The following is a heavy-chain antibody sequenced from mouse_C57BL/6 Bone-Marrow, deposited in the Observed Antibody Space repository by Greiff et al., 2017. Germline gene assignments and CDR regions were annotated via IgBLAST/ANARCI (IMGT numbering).Heavy chain of an antibody. D-gene: IGHD1-1*01. CDR3: ARGDITTVVAPHYYAMDY. Sequence: DVKLQESGPVLVKPGASVKMSCKASGYTFTDYYMNWVKQSHGKSLEWIGVINPYNGGTSYNQKFKGKATLTVDKSSSTAYMELNSLTSEDSAVYYCARGDITTVVAPHYYAMDYWGQGTSVTVSS. CDR1: GYTFTDYY. V-gene: IGHV1-19*01. CDR2: INPYNGGT. J-gene: IGHJ4*01.